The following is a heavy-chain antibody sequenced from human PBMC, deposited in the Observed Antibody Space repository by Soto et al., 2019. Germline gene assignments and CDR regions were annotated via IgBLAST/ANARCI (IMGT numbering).Heavy chain of an antibody. V-gene: IGHV1-69*04. J-gene: IGHJ1*01. CDR3: ATDRKLPLVGIAEYLQH. Sequence: SVKVSCKASGGTFSSYTISWVRQAPGQGLEWMGRIIPILGIANYAQKFQGRVTITADKSTSTAYMELSSLRSEDTAVYYCATDRKLPLVGIAEYLQHWGQGTLVTVSS. CDR2: IIPILGIA. CDR1: GGTFSSYT. D-gene: IGHD1-26*01.